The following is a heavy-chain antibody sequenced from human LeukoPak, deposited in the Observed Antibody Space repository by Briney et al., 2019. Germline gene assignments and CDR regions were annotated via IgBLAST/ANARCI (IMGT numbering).Heavy chain of an antibody. CDR3: ARGHDYGDYGAFAYYFDY. CDR1: GFVVSSNY. D-gene: IGHD4-17*01. J-gene: IGHJ4*02. Sequence: GGSLRLSCAASGFVVSSNYMSWVRQAPGKGLEWVSVIYSGGNTFYPDSVKGRFTISRDSSKNMVYLQMTSLRAEDTAAYYCARGHDYGDYGAFAYYFDYWGQGTLVTVSS. V-gene: IGHV3-66*01. CDR2: IYSGGNT.